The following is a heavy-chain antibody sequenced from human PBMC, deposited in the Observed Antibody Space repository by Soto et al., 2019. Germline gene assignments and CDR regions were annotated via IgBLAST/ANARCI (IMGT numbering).Heavy chain of an antibody. CDR1: GFTFGDYA. CDR3: TREAPLYSNYGINDAFDI. D-gene: IGHD4-4*01. V-gene: IGHV3-49*03. Sequence: GGSLRLSCTASGFTFGDYAMSWFRQAPGKGLEWVGFIRSKAYGGTTEYAASVKGRFTISRDDSKSIAYLQMNSLKTEDTAVYYCTREAPLYSNYGINDAFDIWGQGTMVTVSS. J-gene: IGHJ3*02. CDR2: IRSKAYGGTT.